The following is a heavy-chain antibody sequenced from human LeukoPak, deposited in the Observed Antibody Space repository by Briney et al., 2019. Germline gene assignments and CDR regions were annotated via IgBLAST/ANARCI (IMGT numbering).Heavy chain of an antibody. CDR2: ISAYNGNT. CDR1: GYTFTSYC. CDR3: ARALGYSSSWGFDY. J-gene: IGHJ4*02. Sequence: ASVEVFCKASGYTFTSYCIICVRQAPGQGLECMGWISAYNGNTNYAQKLQGRVTMTTDTSPSTAYMELRSLRSDDTAVYYCARALGYSSSWGFDYWGQGTLVTVSS. V-gene: IGHV1-18*01. D-gene: IGHD6-13*01.